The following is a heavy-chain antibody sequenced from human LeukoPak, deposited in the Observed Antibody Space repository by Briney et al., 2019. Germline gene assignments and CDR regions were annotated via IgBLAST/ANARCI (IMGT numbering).Heavy chain of an antibody. V-gene: IGHV3-53*01. CDR1: GFTVSSNY. J-gene: IGHJ4*02. CDR2: IYSGGST. D-gene: IGHD4-4*01. CDR3: AKDLSGNYDKFDY. Sequence: GGSLRLSCAASGFTVSSNYMSWVRQAPGKGLEWVSVIYSGGSTYYADSVKGRFTISRDNSKNTLYLQMNSLRAEDTAVYYCAKDLSGNYDKFDYWGQGTLVTVSS.